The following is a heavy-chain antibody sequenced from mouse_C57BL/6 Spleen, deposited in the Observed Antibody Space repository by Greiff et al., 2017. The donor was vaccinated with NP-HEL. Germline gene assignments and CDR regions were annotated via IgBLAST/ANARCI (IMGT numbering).Heavy chain of an antibody. CDR2: FYPGSGSI. V-gene: IGHV1-62-2*01. D-gene: IGHD1-1*01. CDR1: GFTFTEYT. Sequence: QVQLQQSGAELVKPGASVKLSCKASGFTFTEYTIHWVKQRSGQGLEWIGWFYPGSGSIKYNEKFKVKATLTADKSSSTVYMELSRLTSEDSAVYFCARHDYYGSSPYYAMDYWGQGTSVTVSS. CDR3: ARHDYYGSSPYYAMDY. J-gene: IGHJ4*01.